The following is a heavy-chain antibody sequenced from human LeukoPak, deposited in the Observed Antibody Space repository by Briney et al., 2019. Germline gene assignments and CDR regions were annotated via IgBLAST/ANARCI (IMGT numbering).Heavy chain of an antibody. CDR2: INHSGSS. Sequence: SQTLSLTCTVSGGSISSYYWSWIRQPPGKGLEWIGEINHSGSSNYNPSLKSRVTISVDTSKNQFSLKLSSVTAADTAVYYCARGGDGDYYFQHWGQGTLVTVSS. V-gene: IGHV4-34*01. CDR3: ARGGDGDYYFQH. CDR1: GGSISSYY. J-gene: IGHJ1*01. D-gene: IGHD4-17*01.